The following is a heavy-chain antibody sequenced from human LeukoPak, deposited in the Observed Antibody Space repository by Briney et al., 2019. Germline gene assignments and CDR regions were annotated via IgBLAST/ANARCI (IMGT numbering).Heavy chain of an antibody. J-gene: IGHJ1*01. CDR2: ISSSGSTI. CDR1: GFTFSDYY. Sequence: GGSLRLSCAASGFTFSDYYMSWMRQAPGKGLEWVSYISSSGSTIYYADSVKGRFTISRDNAKNSLYLQMNSLRAEDTAVYYCARGRRWATVTTSGEGAEYFQHWGQGTLVTVSS. V-gene: IGHV3-11*01. CDR3: ARGRRWATVTTSGEGAEYFQH. D-gene: IGHD4-17*01.